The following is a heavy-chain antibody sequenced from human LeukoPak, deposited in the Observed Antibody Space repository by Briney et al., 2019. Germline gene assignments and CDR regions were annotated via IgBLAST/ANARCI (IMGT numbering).Heavy chain of an antibody. V-gene: IGHV5-51*01. Sequence: GESLKISCKSSGYTFTNYWIGWVRQMSGKGLEWMGIIYPGDSDTRYSPSFQGQVTISADKSISTAYLQWSSLKASDTAMYYCATFGSGTSHDYWGRGTLVTVSS. CDR1: GYTFTNYW. CDR3: ATFGSGTSHDY. J-gene: IGHJ4*02. CDR2: IYPGDSDT. D-gene: IGHD3-10*01.